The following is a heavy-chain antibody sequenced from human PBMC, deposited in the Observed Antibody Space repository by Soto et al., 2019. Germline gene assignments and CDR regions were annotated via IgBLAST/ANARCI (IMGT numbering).Heavy chain of an antibody. V-gene: IGHV1-46*01. CDR2: INPTSGST. J-gene: IGHJ4*02. D-gene: IGHD6-13*01. Sequence: QVQLVQSGAEVKKPGASVKVSCKASGYTFTNYYIHWVRQAPGQGLEWMGIINPTSGSTNYAQKVQGRVTLTYHTSTPTVYMELSGLRSEDTAVLYCARDLAAGDHWGQGTLVTVSS. CDR1: GYTFTNYY. CDR3: ARDLAAGDH.